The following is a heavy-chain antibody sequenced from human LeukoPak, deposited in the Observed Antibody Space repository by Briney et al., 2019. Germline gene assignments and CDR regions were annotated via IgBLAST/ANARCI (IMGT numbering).Heavy chain of an antibody. V-gene: IGHV3-9*01. D-gene: IGHD3-10*01. CDR2: ISWNSGSI. CDR3: AKVPYGSGSYYS. Sequence: PGGSLRLSCAASGFTFDDYAMHWVRQAPGKGLEWVSGISWNSGSIGYADSVKGRFTISRDNAKNSLYLQMNSLRAEDTALYYCAKVPYGSGSYYSWGQGTLVTVSS. CDR1: GFTFDDYA. J-gene: IGHJ4*02.